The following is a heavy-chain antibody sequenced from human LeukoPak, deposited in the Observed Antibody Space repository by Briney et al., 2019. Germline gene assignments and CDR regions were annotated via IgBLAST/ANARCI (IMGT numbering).Heavy chain of an antibody. CDR2: ISSSSSYI. CDR1: GFTFSSYS. CDR3: ALSYYYDSSGYYYEWGSFDY. V-gene: IGHV3-21*04. D-gene: IGHD3-22*01. Sequence: GGSLRLSCAASGFTFSSYSMNWVRQAPGKGLEWVSSISSSSSYIYYADSVKGRFTISRDNSKNTLYLQMNSLRAEDTAVYYCALSYYYDSSGYYYEWGSFDYWGQGTLVTVSS. J-gene: IGHJ4*02.